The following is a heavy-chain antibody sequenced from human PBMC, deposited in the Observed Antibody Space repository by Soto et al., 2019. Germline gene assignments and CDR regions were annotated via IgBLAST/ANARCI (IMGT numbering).Heavy chain of an antibody. CDR2: ISAYNGNT. J-gene: IGHJ6*02. CDR3: ARERGAAALVYYYYYGMDV. V-gene: IGHV1-18*01. D-gene: IGHD6-13*01. CDR1: GYTFTSYG. Sequence: GASVKVSCKASGYTFTSYGISWVRQAPGQGLEWMGWISAYNGNTNYAQKLQGRVTMTTDTSTSTAYMELRSLRSDDTAVYYCARERGAAALVYYYYYGMDVWGQGTTVTAP.